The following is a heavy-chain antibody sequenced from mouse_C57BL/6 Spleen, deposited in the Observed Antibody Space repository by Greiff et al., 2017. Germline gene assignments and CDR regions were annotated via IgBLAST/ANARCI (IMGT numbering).Heavy chain of an antibody. J-gene: IGHJ3*01. Sequence: EVQRVESGAGLVKPGGSLKLSCAASGFTFSSYAMSWVRQTPEKRLEWVAYISSGGDYIYYADTVKGRFTLSRDNARNTLYLQMSSLKSEDTAMCYCTRDEYYGSSSAWVAYWGQGTLVTVSA. CDR1: GFTFSSYA. CDR3: TRDEYYGSSSAWVAY. D-gene: IGHD1-1*01. CDR2: ISSGGDYI. V-gene: IGHV5-9-1*02.